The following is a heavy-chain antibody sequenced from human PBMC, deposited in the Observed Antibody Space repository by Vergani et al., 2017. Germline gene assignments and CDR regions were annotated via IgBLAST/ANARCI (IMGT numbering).Heavy chain of an antibody. J-gene: IGHJ5*02. CDR1: GFTFHQYG. CDR2: TWYDGNNK. V-gene: IGHV3-33*01. Sequence: QVQSVESGGGVVQPGRSLRLSCAASGFTFHQYGMHWVRQAPGKGLEWVAVTWYDGNNKQYADSVKGRFTISRDNYKSTMYLQMNSLRDEDTGVYYCARDLRLLYNRFDPWGQGTLVTVSS. D-gene: IGHD1-14*01. CDR3: ARDLRLLYNRFDP.